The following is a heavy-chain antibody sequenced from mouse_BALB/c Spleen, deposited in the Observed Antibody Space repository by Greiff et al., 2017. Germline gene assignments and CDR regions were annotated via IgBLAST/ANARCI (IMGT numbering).Heavy chain of an antibody. D-gene: IGHD2-1*01. CDR3: ARHDGNYEGDY. Sequence: DVMLVESGGGLVKLGGSLKLSCAASGFTFSSYYMSWVRQTPEKRLELVAAINSNGGSTYYPDTVKGRFTISRDNAKNTLYLQMSSLKSEDTALYYCARHDGNYEGDYWGQGTSVTVSS. CDR2: INSNGGST. V-gene: IGHV5-6-2*01. J-gene: IGHJ4*01. CDR1: GFTFSSYY.